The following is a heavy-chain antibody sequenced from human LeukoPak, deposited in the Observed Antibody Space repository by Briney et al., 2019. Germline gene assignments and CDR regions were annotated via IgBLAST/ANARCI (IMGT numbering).Heavy chain of an antibody. J-gene: IGHJ6*02. D-gene: IGHD3-10*01. V-gene: IGHV1-2*02. CDR3: ARVGPYGSGSYYTPYYGMDV. Sequence: ASVKVSCKASGYTFTGYYMHWVRQAPRQGLEWMGWINPNSGGTNYAQKFQGRVTMTRDTSISTAYMELSRLRSDDTAVYYCARVGPYGSGSYYTPYYGMDVWGQGTTVTVSS. CDR2: INPNSGGT. CDR1: GYTFTGYY.